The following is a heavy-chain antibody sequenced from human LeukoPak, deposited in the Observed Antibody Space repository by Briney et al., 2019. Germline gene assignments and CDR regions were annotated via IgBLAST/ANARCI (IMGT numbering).Heavy chain of an antibody. CDR1: SSGGYY. D-gene: IGHD3-3*01. J-gene: IGHJ6*03. Sequence: SSGGYYWSWIRQPPGKGLEWVSGISWNSRGTGYADSVKGRFTISRDNDKRSLYLQMNSLRPEDTALYYCAKDIGPEWFGHMDVWGKGTTVTVSS. CDR2: ISWNSRGT. V-gene: IGHV3-9*01. CDR3: AKDIGPEWFGHMDV.